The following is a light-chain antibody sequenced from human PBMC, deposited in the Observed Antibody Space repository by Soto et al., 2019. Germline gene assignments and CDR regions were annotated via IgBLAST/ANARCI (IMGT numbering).Light chain of an antibody. CDR2: GSS. J-gene: IGKJ2*01. V-gene: IGKV3-20*01. CDR3: QQYGSSPPYT. Sequence: EVVLTQSPGTLYLSPGERATLSCRASQSVSNNYFAWNQQKPGQAPRLLIFGSSDRATGIPDRFSGSGSGTDFTLTISRLEPEDFAVYYCQQYGSSPPYTFGQGTKLEIK. CDR1: QSVSNNY.